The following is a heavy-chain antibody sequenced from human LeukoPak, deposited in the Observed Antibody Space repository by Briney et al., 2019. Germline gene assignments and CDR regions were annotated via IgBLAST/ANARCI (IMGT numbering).Heavy chain of an antibody. CDR2: ISPNNGGT. Sequence: ASVKVSCKASGYTFTGYYVHWVGQAPGQGLEWMGWISPNNGGTSYAQNFRDRVTMTTDTSITTAYMDLSWLTYDDAAVYYCAREWDCSGGICFPRGFDFWGQGTLVTVSS. J-gene: IGHJ4*02. CDR1: GYTFTGYY. CDR3: AREWDCSGGICFPRGFDF. V-gene: IGHV1-2*02. D-gene: IGHD2-15*01.